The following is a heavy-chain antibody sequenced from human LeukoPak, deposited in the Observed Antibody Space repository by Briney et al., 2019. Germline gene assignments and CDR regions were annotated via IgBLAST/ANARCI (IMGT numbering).Heavy chain of an antibody. CDR3: ARARTVTSHFDY. CDR2: VNSDGSNT. J-gene: IGHJ4*02. D-gene: IGHD4-4*01. CDR1: GFTFSSFW. V-gene: IGHV3-74*01. Sequence: GGSLRLSCAASGFTFSSFWMHWVRQAPGKGLVWVSRVNSDGSNTNYSDSVKGRFTISRDNSKNTLYLQMNSLRAEDTAVYYCARARTVTSHFDYWGQGTLVTVSS.